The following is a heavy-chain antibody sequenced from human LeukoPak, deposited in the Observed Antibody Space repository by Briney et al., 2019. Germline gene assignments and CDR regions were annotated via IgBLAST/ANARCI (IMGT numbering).Heavy chain of an antibody. CDR3: ARDAGYCTSTTCHKYFDY. D-gene: IGHD2-2*01. CDR1: GGSISGFH. J-gene: IGHJ4*02. V-gene: IGHV4-59*01. Sequence: SETLSLTCNVSGGSISGFHWSWIRQPPGKGLEWIGYIYYSGSTNYNPSLKSRVTISVDTSKNQFSLKMSSVTAADTAVYFCARDAGYCTSTTCHKYFDYWGQGTLVTVSS. CDR2: IYYSGST.